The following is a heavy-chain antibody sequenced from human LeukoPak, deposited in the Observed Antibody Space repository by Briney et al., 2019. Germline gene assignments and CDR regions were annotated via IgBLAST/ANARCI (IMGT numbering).Heavy chain of an antibody. D-gene: IGHD6-19*01. CDR3: ARATTVAGTLWWFDP. V-gene: IGHV4-59*01. Sequence: SETLSLTCTVSGGSISSYYWSWIRQPPGKGLEWIGYIYYSGSTNYNPSLKSRVTISVDTSKNQFSLKLSSVTAADTAVYYCARATTVAGTLWWFDPWGQGTLVTVSS. J-gene: IGHJ5*02. CDR1: GGSISSYY. CDR2: IYYSGST.